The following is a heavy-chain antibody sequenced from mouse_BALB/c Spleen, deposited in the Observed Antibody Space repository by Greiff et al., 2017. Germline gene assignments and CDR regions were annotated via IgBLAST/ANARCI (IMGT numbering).Heavy chain of an antibody. CDR1: GFTFSSYA. Sequence: EVQLVESGGGLVKPGGSLKLSCAAYGFTFSSYAMSWVRQTPEKRLEWVASISSGGSTYYPDSVKGRFTISRDNARNILYLQMSSLRSEDTAMYYCARGDGSDFDYWGQGTTLTVSS. D-gene: IGHD2-3*01. CDR3: ARGDGSDFDY. V-gene: IGHV5-6-5*01. CDR2: ISSGGST. J-gene: IGHJ2*01.